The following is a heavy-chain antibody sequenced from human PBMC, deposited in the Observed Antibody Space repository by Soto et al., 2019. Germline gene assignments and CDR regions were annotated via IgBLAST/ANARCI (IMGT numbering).Heavy chain of an antibody. V-gene: IGHV5-51*01. CDR2: IYPGDSDT. Sequence: GETLKISCKGSGYNFATYWIAWVRQMPGKGLEYMGIIYPGDSDTRYSPSFQGQVTFSADKSISTAYLQWSSLKASDTAMYYCARHGFYGDYASNYFDPWGQGTLVTVSS. CDR1: GYNFATYW. J-gene: IGHJ5*02. D-gene: IGHD4-17*01. CDR3: ARHGFYGDYASNYFDP.